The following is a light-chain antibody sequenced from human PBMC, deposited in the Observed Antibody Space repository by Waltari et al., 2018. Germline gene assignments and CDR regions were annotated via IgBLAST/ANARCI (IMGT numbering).Light chain of an antibody. CDR2: EVS. J-gene: IGKJ1*01. V-gene: IGKV2-29*02. CDR3: MQGTQLPWT. CDR1: QSLLHRNGKTF. Sequence: EIIMSQTPLSLAVTPGQPATISCKSSQSLLHRNGKTFLFWYLLKSGQSPQLLISEVSRRFSGVPDRFSGSGSGTDFALRSRRVEADDVGVYYCMQGTQLPWTFGQGTKVEIK.